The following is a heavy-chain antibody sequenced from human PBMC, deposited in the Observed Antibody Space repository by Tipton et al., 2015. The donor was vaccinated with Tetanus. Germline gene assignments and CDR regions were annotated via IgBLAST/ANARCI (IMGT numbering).Heavy chain of an antibody. V-gene: IGHV4-34*01. D-gene: IGHD4-17*01. CDR2: INHSGNT. Sequence: TLSLTCAVYGASFSDYYWSWIRQAPGKGLEWIGEINHSGNTNHNPSLKSRVTLSVDTSKNQFSLKLNSVTAADTAMYYCARVLPVNRAGWGQGTLVTVSS. CDR1: GASFSDYY. CDR3: ARVLPVNRAG. J-gene: IGHJ4*02.